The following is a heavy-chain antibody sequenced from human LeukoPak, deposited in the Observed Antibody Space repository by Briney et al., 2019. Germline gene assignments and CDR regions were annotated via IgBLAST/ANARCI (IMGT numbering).Heavy chain of an antibody. V-gene: IGHV3-23*01. J-gene: IGHJ5*02. D-gene: IGHD2/OR15-2a*01. CDR1: GFTFSSYA. CDR3: AKVKYSWFDP. CDR2: ISGIGVST. Sequence: GGSLRLSCAASGFTFSSYAMSWVRQAPGKGLEWVSAISGIGVSTYYADSVKGRFTISRDNYKNTLYLQMNSLRAEDTAVYYCAKVKYSWFDPWGQGTLVTVSS.